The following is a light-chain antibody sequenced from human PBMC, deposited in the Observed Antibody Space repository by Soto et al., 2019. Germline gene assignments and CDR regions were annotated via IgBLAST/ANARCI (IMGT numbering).Light chain of an antibody. Sequence: EIVLTQSPGTLSLSPGERATLSCRVSQSVSSSYLAWYQQKPGQAPRLLIYGASGRATGIPDRFSGSGSGTDFTLTISRLEPEDFAVYYCQQYGGSPSFTFGPGTKVDIK. CDR2: GAS. CDR3: QQYGGSPSFT. CDR1: QSVSSSY. J-gene: IGKJ3*01. V-gene: IGKV3-20*01.